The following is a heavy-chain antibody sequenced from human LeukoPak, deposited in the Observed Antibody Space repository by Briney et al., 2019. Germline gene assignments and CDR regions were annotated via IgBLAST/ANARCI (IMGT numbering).Heavy chain of an antibody. J-gene: IGHJ6*03. CDR3: ARDGRGYSYYYMDV. CDR1: GFTFSSYS. Sequence: GGSLRLSCAASGFTFSSYSMNWVRQAPGKGLEWVSSISSSSSYIYYADSVKGRFTISRDNAKNSLYLQMNSLRAEDTAVYYCARDGRGYSYYYMDVWGKGTTVTVSS. V-gene: IGHV3-21*01. D-gene: IGHD5-18*01. CDR2: ISSSSSYI.